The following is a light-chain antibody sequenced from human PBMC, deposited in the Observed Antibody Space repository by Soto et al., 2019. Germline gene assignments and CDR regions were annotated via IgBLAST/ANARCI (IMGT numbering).Light chain of an antibody. CDR3: TSYV. CDR2: EXX. Sequence: QSALTQPPSASGSPGQSVTISCTGTSSDVGGYNYVSWYQQHPGKAPKLXIXEXXXXXXXVXDRFXXSXXXXXXXXTVXGXXAEDEADYYCTSYVFGTGTKLTVL. V-gene: IGLV2-8*01. J-gene: IGLJ1*01. CDR1: SSDVGGYNY.